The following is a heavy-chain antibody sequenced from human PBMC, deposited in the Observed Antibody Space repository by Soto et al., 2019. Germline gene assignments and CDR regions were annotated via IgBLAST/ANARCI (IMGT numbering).Heavy chain of an antibody. V-gene: IGHV3-9*01. J-gene: IGHJ5*02. Sequence: EVQLVESGGGLVQPGRSLRLSCAASGFTFDDYAMHWVRQAPGKGLELVSGISWNSGSIGYADSVKGRFTISRDNAKNSLYLQMNSLRAEDTALYYCAKAGYSSSWYQKTGWFDPWGQGTLVTVSS. CDR2: ISWNSGSI. D-gene: IGHD6-13*01. CDR1: GFTFDDYA. CDR3: AKAGYSSSWYQKTGWFDP.